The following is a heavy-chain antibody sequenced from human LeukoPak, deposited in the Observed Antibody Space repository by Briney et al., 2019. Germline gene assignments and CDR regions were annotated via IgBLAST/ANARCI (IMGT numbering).Heavy chain of an antibody. J-gene: IGHJ4*02. V-gene: IGHV6-1*01. CDR3: ARENTLVRGTRNPFDY. CDR1: GDSVSSNDAA. D-gene: IGHD3-10*01. Sequence: SHTLSLTCAISGDSVSSNDAAWNWIRQSPSRGLEWLGRTFYRSKWYYDSAVSVKSRITINPDTSKNQFSLQLNSVTPEDTAVYYCARENTLVRGTRNPFDYWGPGTLVTVSS. CDR2: TFYRSKWYY.